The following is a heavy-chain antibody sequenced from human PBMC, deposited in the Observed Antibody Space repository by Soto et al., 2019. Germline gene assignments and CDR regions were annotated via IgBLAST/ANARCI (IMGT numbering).Heavy chain of an antibody. CDR1: GGSISSGGYS. J-gene: IGHJ4*02. CDR3: ARLISGLQPQNPFDY. V-gene: IGHV4-30-2*02. CDR2: TYHSGST. Sequence: SETLSLTCAVSGGSISSGGYSWSWIRQPPGKGLEWIGYTYHSGSTYYNPSLKTRLTISKDTSKNQVVLTMTNMDPVDTATYYCARLISGLQPQNPFDYWGQGTLVTVSS. D-gene: IGHD4-4*01.